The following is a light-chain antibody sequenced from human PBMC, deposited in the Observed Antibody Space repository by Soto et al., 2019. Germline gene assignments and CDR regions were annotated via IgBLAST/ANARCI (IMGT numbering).Light chain of an antibody. V-gene: IGLV2-14*01. CDR3: SSYTSDSTYV. CDR2: DVS. J-gene: IGLJ1*01. Sequence: QSVLTQPASVSGSPGQSITISCTGTSTDVGRYNYVSWYQQHPGKAPKHMIYDVSNRPSGVSSRFSGSKSGITASLTISGLQAEDEADYYCSSYTSDSTYVFGTGTQLTVL. CDR1: STDVGRYNY.